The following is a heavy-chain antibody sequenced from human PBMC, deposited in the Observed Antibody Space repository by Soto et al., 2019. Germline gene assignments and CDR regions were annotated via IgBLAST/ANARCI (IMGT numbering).Heavy chain of an antibody. Sequence: PGGSLRLSCAASGFTFTSYSMNWVRQAPGKGLEWVSAISGSGGSKDYADSVKGRFTISRDNSKNTLYLQMNSLRAEDTAVYYCAKDPISPPERFDYWGQGTLVTVSS. CDR3: AKDPISPPERFDY. CDR2: ISGSGGSK. J-gene: IGHJ4*02. CDR1: GFTFTSYS. V-gene: IGHV3-23*01.